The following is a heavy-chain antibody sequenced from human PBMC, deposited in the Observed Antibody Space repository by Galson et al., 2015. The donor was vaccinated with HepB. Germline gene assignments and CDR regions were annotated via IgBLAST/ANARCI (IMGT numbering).Heavy chain of an antibody. Sequence: SLRLSCAASGFTFSSYAMHWVRQAPGKGLEWVAVISYDGSNKYYADSVKGRFTISRDNSKNTLYPQMNSLRAEDTAVYYCASLLGSGSYYKFDYWGQGTLVTVSS. J-gene: IGHJ4*02. CDR2: ISYDGSNK. D-gene: IGHD3-10*01. CDR3: ASLLGSGSYYKFDY. V-gene: IGHV3-30-3*01. CDR1: GFTFSSYA.